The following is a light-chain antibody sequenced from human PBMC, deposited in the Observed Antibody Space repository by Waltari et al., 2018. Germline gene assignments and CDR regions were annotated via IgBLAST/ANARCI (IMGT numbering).Light chain of an antibody. Sequence: QSALTQPASVSGSPGQSITISCTGISSDVGTDDLVSWYLQHPGKAPKLIIYDANKRPPVVSHRFSGSKSGNTASLTISGLQAEDEGDYYCCSYVGNRTPVLFGAGTKLTVL. V-gene: IGLV2-23*01. CDR2: DAN. CDR3: CSYVGNRTPVL. CDR1: SSDVGTDDL. J-gene: IGLJ2*01.